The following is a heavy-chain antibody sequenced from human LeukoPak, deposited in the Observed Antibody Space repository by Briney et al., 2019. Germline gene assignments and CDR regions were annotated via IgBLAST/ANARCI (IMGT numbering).Heavy chain of an antibody. CDR3: AEDVSPRPWYFDL. Sequence: GGSLRLSCAASGFTFSTYAMSWVRQAPGRGLEWISAISDSGPNTYYADSVKGRFTISRDNSRSTLYLQRNSLRAEDTATYFCAEDVSPRPWYFDLWGRGTLVTVSS. CDR2: ISDSGPNT. CDR1: GFTFSTYA. V-gene: IGHV3-23*01. J-gene: IGHJ2*01. D-gene: IGHD5/OR15-5a*01.